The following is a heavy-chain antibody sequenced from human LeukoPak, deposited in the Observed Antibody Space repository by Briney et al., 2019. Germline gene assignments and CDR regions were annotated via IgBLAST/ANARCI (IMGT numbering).Heavy chain of an antibody. V-gene: IGHV3-30*03. CDR2: ISYDGSNK. D-gene: IGHD6-6*01. CDR3: ARGPNSNWSGLDF. Sequence: GRSLSLSCAASGFTFNNYGMHWVRQAPGKGLEWVAVISYDGSNKYYADSVKGRFTVSRDNAKNTLYLQVNNLRAEDTAVYYCARGPNSNWSGLDFWGQGTLLTVSS. CDR1: GFTFNNYG. J-gene: IGHJ4*02.